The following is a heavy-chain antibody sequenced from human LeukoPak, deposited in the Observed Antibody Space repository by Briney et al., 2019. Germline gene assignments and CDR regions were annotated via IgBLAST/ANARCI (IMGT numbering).Heavy chain of an antibody. J-gene: IGHJ4*02. CDR1: GFTVSSNY. CDR3: AKGVHGSRSTSFADN. V-gene: IGHV3-53*05. CDR2: IYSGGST. D-gene: IGHD3-10*01. Sequence: GGSLRLSCAASGFTVSSNYMSWVRQAPGKGLEWVSVIYSGGSTYYADSVRGRFTISRDNSKNTLYLQMNSLRADDTAVYYCAKGVHGSRSTSFADNWGQGTLVTVSS.